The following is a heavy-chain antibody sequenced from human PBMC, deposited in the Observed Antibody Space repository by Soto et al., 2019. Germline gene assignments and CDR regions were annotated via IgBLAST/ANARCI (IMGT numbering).Heavy chain of an antibody. Sequence: EVQLLESGGGLVQPGGSLRLSCAASGFTFTSYAMSWVRQAPGKGLEWVSAISGSGGSTYEADSVKGRFAISRDNSKNTLYLQMNSLRAEDTAVYYCGRAVTYTSFYFDYWGQGTLVTVSS. V-gene: IGHV3-23*01. CDR2: ISGSGGST. CDR1: GFTFTSYA. D-gene: IGHD2-2*02. CDR3: GRAVTYTSFYFDY. J-gene: IGHJ4*02.